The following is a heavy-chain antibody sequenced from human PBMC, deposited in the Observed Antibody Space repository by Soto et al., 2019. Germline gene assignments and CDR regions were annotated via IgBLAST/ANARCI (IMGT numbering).Heavy chain of an antibody. Sequence: QVQLVQSGAEVKKPGSSVKVSCKASGGTFTSYAITWVRQAHGQGLEWMGGIIPIFGTANYAQKFQGRVTITADESTSTAYMELSSLRSEDTAVYYCARGDSSGYYKGFDYWGQGTLVTVSS. CDR3: ARGDSSGYYKGFDY. CDR1: GGTFTSYA. J-gene: IGHJ4*02. D-gene: IGHD3-22*01. CDR2: IIPIFGTA. V-gene: IGHV1-69*12.